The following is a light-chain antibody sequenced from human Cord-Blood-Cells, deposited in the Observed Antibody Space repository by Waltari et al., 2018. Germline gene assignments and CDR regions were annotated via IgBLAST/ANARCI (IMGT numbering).Light chain of an antibody. J-gene: IGLJ3*02. CDR3: SSYTSSSTLV. CDR2: DVS. Sequence: QSALTQPGSVSGAPGQSITISCTGTSSYDGGYNYVSWYQQHPGKSPKLMIYDVSKRPSGVSNRFSCSKSGHTASLTISGLQAEDEADYYCSSYTSSSTLVLGGGTKLTVL. CDR1: SSYDGGYNY. V-gene: IGLV2-14*01.